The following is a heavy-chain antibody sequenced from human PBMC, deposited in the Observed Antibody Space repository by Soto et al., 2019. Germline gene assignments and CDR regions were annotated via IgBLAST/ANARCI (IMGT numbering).Heavy chain of an antibody. CDR2: IYYSGNT. CDR3: GRYCRTTRCPFDY. Sequence: LTCTVSGGNIRGGGSYWSWISQPPGKGLEWIGYIYYSGNTYFNPALKSGVTLSVDTSKNQFSLNLSSVTAADPPVYYCGRYCRTTRCPFDYSAQGTLRTGAS. J-gene: IGHJ4*02. V-gene: IGHV4-30-4*01. CDR1: GGNIRGGGSY. D-gene: IGHD2-2*01.